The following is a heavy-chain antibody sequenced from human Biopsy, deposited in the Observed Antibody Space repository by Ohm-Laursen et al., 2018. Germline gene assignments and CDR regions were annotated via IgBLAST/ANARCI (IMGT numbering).Heavy chain of an antibody. CDR2: ISWNSDDI. J-gene: IGHJ6*02. D-gene: IGHD4-17*01. CDR3: AKDLGLNYSDRFLFYYGMDV. V-gene: IGHV3-9*01. Sequence: SLRLSCTASGFKFDDYAMHWVRQVPGKGLEWVSGISWNSDDIGYADSVKGRFTISRDNARNALHLQMNSLRTEDTALYYCAKDLGLNYSDRFLFYYGMDVWGRGTTVTVSS. CDR1: GFKFDDYA.